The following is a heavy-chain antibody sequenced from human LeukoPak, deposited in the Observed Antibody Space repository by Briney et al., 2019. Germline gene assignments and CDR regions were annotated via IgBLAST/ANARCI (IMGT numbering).Heavy chain of an antibody. CDR3: ARTPLYSSGYYYYYGMDV. Sequence: SETLSLTCTVSGGSISSSSYYWGWIRQPPGKGLEWIGSIYYSGSTYYNPSLKSRVTISVDTSKNQFSLKLSSVTAADTAVYYCARTPLYSSGYYYYYGMDVWGQGTTVTVSS. CDR2: IYYSGST. V-gene: IGHV4-39*07. CDR1: GGSISSSSYY. J-gene: IGHJ6*02. D-gene: IGHD6-19*01.